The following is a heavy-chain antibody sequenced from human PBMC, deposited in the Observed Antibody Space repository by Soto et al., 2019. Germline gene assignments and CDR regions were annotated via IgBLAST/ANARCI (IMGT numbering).Heavy chain of an antibody. CDR1: GYTFTSYY. J-gene: IGHJ4*02. Sequence: ASVKISCKASGYTFTSYYMHWVRQAPGQGLEWMGIINTSGGSTSYAQKFQGRVTMTRDTSTSTVYMELSSLRSEDTAVYYCARVNRLWFGELLRGNYYFEYWGKGTLVTVSS. CDR2: INTSGGST. D-gene: IGHD3-10*01. V-gene: IGHV1-46*01. CDR3: ARVNRLWFGELLRGNYYFEY.